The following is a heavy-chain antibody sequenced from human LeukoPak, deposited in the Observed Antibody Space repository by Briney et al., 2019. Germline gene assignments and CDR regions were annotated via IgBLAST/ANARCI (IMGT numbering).Heavy chain of an antibody. D-gene: IGHD3-3*01. Sequence: GGSLRLSCAASGFIFSSYGMHWVRQAPGKGLEWVAVISYDGSNKYYADSVKGRFTISRDNSKNTLYLQMNSLRAEDTAVYYCARDAASGNNWFDPWGQGTLVTVSS. CDR3: ARDAASGNNWFDP. V-gene: IGHV3-30*03. CDR2: ISYDGSNK. J-gene: IGHJ5*02. CDR1: GFIFSSYG.